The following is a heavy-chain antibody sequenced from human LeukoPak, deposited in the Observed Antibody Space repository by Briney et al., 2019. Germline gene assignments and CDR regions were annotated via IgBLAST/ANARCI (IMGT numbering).Heavy chain of an antibody. CDR2: IYSGGST. D-gene: IGHD3-22*01. Sequence: PGGSLRLSCAASGFTVSSNYMSWVRQAPGKGLEGVSVIYSGGSTDYADSVKGRFTISRDTSKNTLYLQMNSLSAEDTAVYYCARDSTGYYYFDYWGQGSPVTVSS. V-gene: IGHV3-66*01. J-gene: IGHJ4*02. CDR3: ARDSTGYYYFDY. CDR1: GFTVSSNY.